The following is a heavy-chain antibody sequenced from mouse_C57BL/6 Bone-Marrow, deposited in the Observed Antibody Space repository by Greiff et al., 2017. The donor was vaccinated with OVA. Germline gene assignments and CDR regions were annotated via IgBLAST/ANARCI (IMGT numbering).Heavy chain of an antibody. Sequence: EVQVVESGGGLVKPGGSLKLSCAASGFTFSDYGMHWVRQAPEKGLEWVAYISSGSSTIYYADTVKGRFTISRDNAKNTLFLQMTSLRSEDTAMYYCARSDGYYFLFAYWGQGTLVTVSA. V-gene: IGHV5-17*01. D-gene: IGHD2-3*01. CDR3: ARSDGYYFLFAY. J-gene: IGHJ3*01. CDR2: ISSGSSTI. CDR1: GFTFSDYG.